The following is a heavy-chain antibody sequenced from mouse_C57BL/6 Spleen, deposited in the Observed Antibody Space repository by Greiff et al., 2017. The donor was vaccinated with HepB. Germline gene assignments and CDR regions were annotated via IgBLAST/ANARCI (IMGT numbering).Heavy chain of an antibody. Sequence: VQLQQPGAELVMPGASVKLSCKASGYTFTSYWMHWVKQRPGQGLEWIGEIDPSDSYTNYNQKFKGKSTLTVDKSSSTAYMQLSSLTSEDSAVYYCARSNYSYFAYWGQGTLVTVSA. D-gene: IGHD2-12*01. CDR2: IDPSDSYT. CDR3: ARSNYSYFAY. J-gene: IGHJ3*01. CDR1: GYTFTSYW. V-gene: IGHV1-69*01.